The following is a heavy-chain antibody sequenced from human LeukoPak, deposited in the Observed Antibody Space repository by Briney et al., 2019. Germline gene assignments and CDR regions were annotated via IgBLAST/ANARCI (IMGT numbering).Heavy chain of an antibody. D-gene: IGHD2-15*01. CDR2: ISAYNGNT. Sequence: ASVKVSCKASGYTFTSYGISWVRQAPGQGLEWMGWISAYNGNTNYAQKLQGGVTMTTDTSTSAAYMELRSLRSDDTAVYYCARGYCSGGSCYDFDYWGQGTLVTVSS. V-gene: IGHV1-18*01. J-gene: IGHJ4*02. CDR1: GYTFTSYG. CDR3: ARGYCSGGSCYDFDY.